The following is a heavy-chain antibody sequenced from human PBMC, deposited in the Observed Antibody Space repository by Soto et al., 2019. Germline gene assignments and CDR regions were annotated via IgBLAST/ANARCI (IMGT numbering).Heavy chain of an antibody. V-gene: IGHV3-33*01. CDR3: ARERGVYYASSGSPLDY. Sequence: PGGSLRLSCAASGFTFSSYGMHWVRQAPGKGLEWVAVIWYDGSNKYYADSVKGRFTISRDNSKNTLYLQMNSLRAEDTAVYNCARERGVYYASSGSPLDYWGQGTLVTVSS. J-gene: IGHJ4*02. CDR1: GFTFSSYG. CDR2: IWYDGSNK. D-gene: IGHD3-22*01.